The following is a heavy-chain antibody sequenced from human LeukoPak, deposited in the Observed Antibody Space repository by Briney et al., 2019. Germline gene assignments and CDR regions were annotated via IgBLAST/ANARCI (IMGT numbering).Heavy chain of an antibody. Sequence: ASVKVSCKASGYTFTAYYMHWVRQAPGQGLEWMGWINPNTGATSYAQKFQGRVTMTRDTSISTAYMELSRPASDDTAVYYCAREGVGEGAFDIWGQGTMVTVSS. CDR2: INPNTGAT. J-gene: IGHJ3*02. CDR1: GYTFTAYY. D-gene: IGHD1-26*01. V-gene: IGHV1-2*02. CDR3: AREGVGEGAFDI.